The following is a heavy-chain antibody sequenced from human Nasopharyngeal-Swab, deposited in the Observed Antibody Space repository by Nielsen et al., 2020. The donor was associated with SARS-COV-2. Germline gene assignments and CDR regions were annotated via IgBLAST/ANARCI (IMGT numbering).Heavy chain of an antibody. CDR2: ISGSGGST. D-gene: IGHD6-13*01. CDR3: ARKKTTAAAEDY. Sequence: GGSLRLSCAASGFTFSSYAMSWVRQAPGKGLEWVSAISGSGGSTYYADSVKGRFTISRDNSKNTLYLQMSRLRAGDTALYYCARKKTTAAAEDYWGQGTLVTVSS. CDR1: GFTFSSYA. V-gene: IGHV3-23*01. J-gene: IGHJ4*02.